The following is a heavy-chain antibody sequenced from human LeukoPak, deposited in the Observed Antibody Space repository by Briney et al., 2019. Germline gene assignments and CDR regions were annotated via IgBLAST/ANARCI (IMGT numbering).Heavy chain of an antibody. CDR2: IYYSGST. Sequence: SQTLSLTGTVSGGSISSGVYYWSWIRQHPGKGLEWIGYIYYSGSTYYNPSLKTRVTISVDTSKYQFSLKLSSVTAAETAGYYWARAKTAGYSGYDFDYWGQGTLVTVSS. D-gene: IGHD5-12*01. J-gene: IGHJ4*02. CDR1: GGSISSGVYY. CDR3: ARAKTAGYSGYDFDY. V-gene: IGHV4-31*03.